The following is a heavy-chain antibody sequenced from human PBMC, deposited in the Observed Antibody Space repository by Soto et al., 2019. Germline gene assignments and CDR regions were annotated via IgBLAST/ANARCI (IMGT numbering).Heavy chain of an antibody. V-gene: IGHV4-34*01. J-gene: IGHJ5*02. D-gene: IGHD3-3*01. Sequence: SETLSLTCAVYGGSFSGYYWSWIRQPPGKGLEWIGEINHSGSTNYNPSLKSRVTISVDTSKNQFSLKLSSVTAADTAVYYCARGGITIFGVVKTTNWFDPWGQGTLVTVSS. CDR3: ARGGITIFGVVKTTNWFDP. CDR1: GGSFSGYY. CDR2: INHSGST.